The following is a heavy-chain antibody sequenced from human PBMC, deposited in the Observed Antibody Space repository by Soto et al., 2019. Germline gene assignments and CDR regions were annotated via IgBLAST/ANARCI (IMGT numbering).Heavy chain of an antibody. CDR1: GFTVSSNY. J-gene: IGHJ6*02. Sequence: EVQLVESGGGLIQPGGSLRLSCAASGFTVSSNYMSWVRQAPGKGLEWVSVVYSGGSTYYADSVKGRFTISRDNSKNTLYLQMNSLRAEDTAVYYCASGYCSSTSCLKPMDVWGQGTTVTVSS. CDR2: VYSGGST. CDR3: ASGYCSSTSCLKPMDV. D-gene: IGHD2-2*01. V-gene: IGHV3-53*01.